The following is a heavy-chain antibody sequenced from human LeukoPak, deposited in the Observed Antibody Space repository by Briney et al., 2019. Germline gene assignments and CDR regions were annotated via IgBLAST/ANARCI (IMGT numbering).Heavy chain of an antibody. CDR2: IYYSGST. D-gene: IGHD6-6*01. V-gene: IGHV4-39*07. J-gene: IGHJ4*02. CDR1: GGSISNNMYF. Sequence: SETLSLTCTVSGGSISNNMYFWGWIRQPPGKGLEWIGSIYYSGSTYYNPSLKSRVTISADTSQNQFSLKLSSVTAADTAVYYCARAMSIAARLQTIFDYWGQGTLVTVSS. CDR3: ARAMSIAARLQTIFDY.